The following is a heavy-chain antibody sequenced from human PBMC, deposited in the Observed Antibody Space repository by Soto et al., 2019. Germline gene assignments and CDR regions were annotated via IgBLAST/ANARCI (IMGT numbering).Heavy chain of an antibody. J-gene: IGHJ3*02. CDR1: GYTFTSYD. Sequence: ASVKVSCKAPGYTFTSYDINWVRQATGQGLEWMGWMNPNSGNTGYAQKFQGRVTMTRNTSISTAYMELSSLRSEDTAVYYCARCHPQSGYHAFDSWGQGPRVIVAS. CDR2: MNPNSGNT. V-gene: IGHV1-8*01. D-gene: IGHD6-25*01. CDR3: ARCHPQSGYHAFDS.